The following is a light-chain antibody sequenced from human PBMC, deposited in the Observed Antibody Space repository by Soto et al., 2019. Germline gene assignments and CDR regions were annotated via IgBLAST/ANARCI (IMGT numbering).Light chain of an antibody. J-gene: IGKJ3*01. V-gene: IGKV3-20*01. Sequence: DTVLTQSPGTVSLSPGGRVTRSCRTSQSAPSSNLAWYQQKPGQAPRLLIYGASSRATDIPDRFSGSGSRTDFTLTVSRLEPEDFAVYFCQHYGPVGPGTKVDIK. CDR1: QSAPSSN. CDR3: QHYGP. CDR2: GAS.